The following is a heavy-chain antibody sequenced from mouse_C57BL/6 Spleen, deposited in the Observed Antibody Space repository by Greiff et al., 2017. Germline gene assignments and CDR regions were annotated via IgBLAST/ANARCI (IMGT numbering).Heavy chain of an antibody. CDR3: ARWEKLRYYFDY. CDR2: INPSNGGT. CDR1: GYTFTSYW. D-gene: IGHD1-1*01. V-gene: IGHV1-53*01. J-gene: IGHJ2*01. Sequence: QVQLKQPGTELVKPGASVKLSCKASGYTFTSYWMHWVKQRPGQGLEWIGNINPSNGGTNYNEKFKGKATLTVDKSSSTAYMQRSSLTSEDSAVYYCARWEKLRYYFDYWGQGTTLTVSS.